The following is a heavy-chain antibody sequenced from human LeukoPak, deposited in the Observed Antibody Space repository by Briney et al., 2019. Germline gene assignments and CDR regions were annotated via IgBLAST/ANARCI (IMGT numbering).Heavy chain of an antibody. V-gene: IGHV3-48*01. J-gene: IGHJ5*02. Sequence: GVSLRLSCAASGFTFSSYSMNWVRQAPGKGLEWVSYISSSSSTIYYADSVKGRFTISRDNAKNSLYLQMNSLRAEDTAVYYCARALRYFDWLSTSPEYNWFDPWGQGTLVTVSS. CDR2: ISSSSSTI. D-gene: IGHD3-9*01. CDR3: ARALRYFDWLSTSPEYNWFDP. CDR1: GFTFSSYS.